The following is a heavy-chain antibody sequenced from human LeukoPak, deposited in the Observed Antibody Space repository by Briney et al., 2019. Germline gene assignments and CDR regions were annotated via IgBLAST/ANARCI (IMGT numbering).Heavy chain of an antibody. CDR3: ARRDSYSSGYYYFDY. V-gene: IGHV4-39*01. CDR1: GGSISSSSYY. D-gene: IGHD3-22*01. J-gene: IGHJ4*02. Sequence: SETLSLTCTVSGGSISSSSYYWGWIRQPPGKGLDWIGIINYRGNTYYNPSLKSRVTISVDTSKNQFSLKSSSVTAADTAVYYCARRDSYSSGYYYFDYWGQGTLVTVSS. CDR2: INYRGNT.